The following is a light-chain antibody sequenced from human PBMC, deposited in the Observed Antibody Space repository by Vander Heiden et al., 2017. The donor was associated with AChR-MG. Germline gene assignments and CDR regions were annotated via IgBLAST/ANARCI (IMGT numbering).Light chain of an antibody. V-gene: IGKV1-33*01. Sequence: DIQMTQSPSSLSASVGDRVTITCQASQDISNYLNWYQQKPGKAPKLLIYDASNLETGVPSRFSGSGSGTDFTFTISSLQPEDIATYYCQQEDNLPWTFGQGTRLEIK. J-gene: IGKJ5*01. CDR1: QDISNY. CDR3: QQEDNLPWT. CDR2: DAS.